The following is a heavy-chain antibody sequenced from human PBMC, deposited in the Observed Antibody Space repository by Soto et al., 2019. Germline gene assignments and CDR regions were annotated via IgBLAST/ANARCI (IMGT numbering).Heavy chain of an antibody. D-gene: IGHD2-15*01. J-gene: IGHJ4*02. CDR3: ARGGWAGYCSGGSCYYYFDY. V-gene: IGHV3-48*03. CDR2: ISSSGSTI. Sequence: EVQLVESGGGLVQPGGSMRLSCAASGFTFSSYEMNWVRQAPGKGLEWVSYISSSGSTIYYADSVKGRFTISRDNAKNSLDLQMNSLRAEDTAVYYCARGGWAGYCSGGSCYYYFDYWGQGTLVTVSS. CDR1: GFTFSSYE.